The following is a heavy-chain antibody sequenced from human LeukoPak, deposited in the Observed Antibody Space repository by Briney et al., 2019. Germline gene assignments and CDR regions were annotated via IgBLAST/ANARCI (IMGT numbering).Heavy chain of an antibody. Sequence: SVKVSCKASGGTFSSYTISWVRQAPGQGLEWMGRIIPILGIANYAQKFQGRVTITADKSTSTAYMELSSLRSEDTAVYYCAREGRRDYDFWSGYYTDYWGQGILVTVSS. CDR3: AREGRRDYDFWSGYYTDY. D-gene: IGHD3-3*01. V-gene: IGHV1-69*04. CDR2: IIPILGIA. CDR1: GGTFSSYT. J-gene: IGHJ4*02.